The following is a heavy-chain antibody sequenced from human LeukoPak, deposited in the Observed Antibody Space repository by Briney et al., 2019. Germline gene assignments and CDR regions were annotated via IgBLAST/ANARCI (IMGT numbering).Heavy chain of an antibody. CDR3: ARDRAMVRGVDYYYMDV. D-gene: IGHD3-10*01. CDR1: GGSISSYY. J-gene: IGHJ6*03. Sequence: SETLSLTCTVSGGSISSYYWSWIRQPAGKGLEWIGRIYTSGSTNYNPSLKSRVTMSVDTPKNQFSLKLSSVTAADTAVYYCARDRAMVRGVDYYYMDVWGKGTTVTVSS. CDR2: IYTSGST. V-gene: IGHV4-4*07.